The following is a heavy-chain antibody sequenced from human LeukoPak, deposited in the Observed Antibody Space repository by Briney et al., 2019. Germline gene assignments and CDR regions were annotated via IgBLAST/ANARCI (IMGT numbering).Heavy chain of an antibody. Sequence: ASVKVSCKASGYTFTSYGISWVRQAPGQGLEWMGWISAYNGNTNYAQKLQGRVTMTTDASTSTAYMELRSLRSDDTAVYYCATTTNDFWSGYFSYWGQGTLVTVSS. CDR2: ISAYNGNT. V-gene: IGHV1-18*01. CDR3: ATTTNDFWSGYFSY. D-gene: IGHD3-3*01. CDR1: GYTFTSYG. J-gene: IGHJ4*02.